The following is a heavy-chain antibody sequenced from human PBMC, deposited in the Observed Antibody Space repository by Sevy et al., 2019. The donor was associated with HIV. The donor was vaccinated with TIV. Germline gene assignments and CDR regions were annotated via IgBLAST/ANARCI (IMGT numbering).Heavy chain of an antibody. Sequence: GGYLRLSCTASGFTFGDYTMSWVRQAPGKGLEWVGFIRSKAYGGTTEYAASVKGRFTISRDHSKSIAYLQMNSLKTEDTAVYYCTTRYHIVGAIYYYYYGMDVWGQGTTVTVSS. D-gene: IGHD1-26*01. CDR3: TTRYHIVGAIYYYYYGMDV. V-gene: IGHV3-49*04. J-gene: IGHJ6*02. CDR1: GFTFGDYT. CDR2: IRSKAYGGTT.